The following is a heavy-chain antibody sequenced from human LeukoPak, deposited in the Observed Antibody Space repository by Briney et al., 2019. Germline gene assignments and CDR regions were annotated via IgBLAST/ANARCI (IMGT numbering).Heavy chain of an antibody. Sequence: GGSLRLSCAASGFTFSSYWMSWVRQAPGRGLEWVANIKQNGSEKYYVDSVKGRFTISRHNAKNSLYLQMNSLRAEDTAVYYCARENSSGWYVPFDYWGQGTLVTVSS. V-gene: IGHV3-7*01. CDR2: IKQNGSEK. J-gene: IGHJ4*02. CDR1: GFTFSSYW. D-gene: IGHD6-19*01. CDR3: ARENSSGWYVPFDY.